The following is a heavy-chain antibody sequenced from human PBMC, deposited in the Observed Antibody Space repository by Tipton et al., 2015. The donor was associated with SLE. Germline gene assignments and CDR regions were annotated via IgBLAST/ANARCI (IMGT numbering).Heavy chain of an antibody. V-gene: IGHV4-39*07. J-gene: IGHJ3*02. Sequence: TLSLTCTVSGGSIRSSNYYWGWIRQPPGKGLEWIGRSGSTYYNPSLASRVTISEDTSKNQFSLKLTSVTAADTAVYYCARERGDGYNYDAFDIWGQGTMVTVSS. CDR2: SGST. CDR1: GGSIRSSNYY. D-gene: IGHD5-24*01. CDR3: ARERGDGYNYDAFDI.